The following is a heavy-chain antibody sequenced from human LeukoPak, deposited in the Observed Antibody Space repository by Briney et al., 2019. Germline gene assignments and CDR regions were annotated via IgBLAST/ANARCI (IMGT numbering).Heavy chain of an antibody. CDR1: GGTFSSYA. D-gene: IGHD6-19*01. V-gene: IGHV1-69*04. CDR3: ARGPRIAVADYYYYGMDV. CDR2: IIPIFGIA. J-gene: IGHJ6*02. Sequence: SVKVSCKASGGTFSSYAISWVQQAPGQGLEWMGRIIPIFGIANYAQKFQGRVTITADKSTSTAYMELSSLRSEDTAVYYCARGPRIAVADYYYYGMDVWGQGTTVTVSS.